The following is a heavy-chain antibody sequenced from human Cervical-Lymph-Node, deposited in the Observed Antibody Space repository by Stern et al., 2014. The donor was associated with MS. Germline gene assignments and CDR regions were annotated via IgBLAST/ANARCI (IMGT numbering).Heavy chain of an antibody. D-gene: IGHD3-10*01. J-gene: IGHJ4*02. CDR2: IIPIFGTA. CDR3: ARVPRGSGSYNY. V-gene: IGHV1-69*01. CDR1: GGTFSSYA. Sequence: QMQLVQSGAEVKKPGSSVKVSCKASGGTFSSYAISWVRMAPGQGLEWMGGIIPIFGTANYAKKFQGRVTITADESTSTAYMELSSLRSEDTALYYCARVPRGSGSYNYWGQGTLVTVSS.